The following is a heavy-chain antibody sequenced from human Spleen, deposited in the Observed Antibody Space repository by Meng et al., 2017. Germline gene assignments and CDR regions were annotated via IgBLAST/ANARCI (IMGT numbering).Heavy chain of an antibody. CDR2: IKQDGSEK. Sequence: GESLKISCAASGFTFSDYSMNWVRQAPGKGLEWVANIKQDGSEKYYVDSVKGRFTISRDNAKNSLYLQMNSLRAEDTAVYYCARHITSDYWGQGTLVTVSS. CDR1: GFTFSDYS. D-gene: IGHD2-21*01. V-gene: IGHV3-7*01. J-gene: IGHJ4*02. CDR3: ARHITSDY.